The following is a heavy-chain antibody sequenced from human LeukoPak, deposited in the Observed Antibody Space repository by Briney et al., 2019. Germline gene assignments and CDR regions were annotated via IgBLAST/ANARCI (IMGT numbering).Heavy chain of an antibody. CDR2: IYYSGST. CDR3: ARDSSSYGYYYFDY. CDR1: GGSISSGGYY. Sequence: SETLSLTCTVSGGSISSGGYYWRWIRQHPGKGLEWIVYIYYSGSTYYNPSLKSRFTISVDTSKNQFSLKLSSVTAADTAVYYCARDSSSYGYYYFDYWGQGTLVTVSS. J-gene: IGHJ4*02. D-gene: IGHD5-18*01. V-gene: IGHV4-31*03.